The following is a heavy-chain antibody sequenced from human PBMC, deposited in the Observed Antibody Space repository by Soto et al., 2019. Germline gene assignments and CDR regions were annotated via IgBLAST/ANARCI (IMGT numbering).Heavy chain of an antibody. Sequence: QVQLQESGPGLVKPSQTLSLTCTVSGGSISSGGYYWSWIRQHPGKGLEWIGYIYYSGSTYYNPSLKSRVTISVDTSKNQFSLKLSSVTAADTAVYYCARCKNSLNPGNFRFDPWGQGTLVTVSS. D-gene: IGHD3-16*01. CDR2: IYYSGST. J-gene: IGHJ5*02. CDR1: GGSISSGGYY. V-gene: IGHV4-31*03. CDR3: ARCKNSLNPGNFRFDP.